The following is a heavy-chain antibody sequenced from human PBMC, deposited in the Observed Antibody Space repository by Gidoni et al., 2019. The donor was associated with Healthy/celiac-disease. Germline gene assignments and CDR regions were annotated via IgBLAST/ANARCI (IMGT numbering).Heavy chain of an antibody. J-gene: IGHJ4*02. CDR1: GFTFSSYS. Sequence: EVQLVESGGGLVKPGGSLRLSCAASGFTFSSYSMNWVRQAPGKGLEWVSSISSSSSYIYYADSVKGRFTISRDNAKNSLYLQMNSLRAEDTAVYYCARDQITMVRGVIGYWGQGTLVTVSS. V-gene: IGHV3-21*01. CDR3: ARDQITMVRGVIGY. CDR2: ISSSSSYI. D-gene: IGHD3-10*01.